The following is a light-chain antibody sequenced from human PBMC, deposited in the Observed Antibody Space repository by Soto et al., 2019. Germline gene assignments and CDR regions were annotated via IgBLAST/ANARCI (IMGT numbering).Light chain of an antibody. V-gene: IGKV3D-15*01. J-gene: IGKJ4*01. CDR3: QQYNSWPLT. Sequence: VMTQSPATLSVSPGEGATLSCRASQDVGSRLAWYQQRPGQAPRLLIYGASTRATGIPARFSGSGSGTESTLTISSLLSEDFAVYYCQQYNSWPLTFGGGTKVEI. CDR1: QDVGSR. CDR2: GAS.